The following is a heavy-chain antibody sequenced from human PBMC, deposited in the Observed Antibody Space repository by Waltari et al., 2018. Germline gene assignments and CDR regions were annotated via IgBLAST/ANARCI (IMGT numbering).Heavy chain of an antibody. V-gene: IGHV5-51*03. D-gene: IGHD3-10*01. J-gene: IGHJ5*02. Sequence: QLVQSGAEVIKAGESLKISCKGSGYNFNTYWVAWVRQMHGKGLEWMGIIYPSDADTRYSPSFQGQVTISADKSINTVYLQWSSLEASDTATYYCARGSRDDWFDPWGQGTLVTVSS. CDR3: ARGSRDDWFDP. CDR2: IYPSDADT. CDR1: GYNFNTYW.